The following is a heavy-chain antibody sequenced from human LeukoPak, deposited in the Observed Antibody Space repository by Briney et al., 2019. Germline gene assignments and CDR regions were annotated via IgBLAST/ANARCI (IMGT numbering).Heavy chain of an antibody. CDR2: ISYDGRNK. CDR1: GFTFNNYG. Sequence: GGSLRLSCAASGFTFNNYGMHWVRQAPGKGLEWVAVISYDGRNKHYPDSVKGRFTISRDISTDTLWLQMDSLRTEDTAVYYCAKGPLGGTAAAIDYWGQGTLVTVSS. V-gene: IGHV3-30*18. J-gene: IGHJ4*02. CDR3: AKGPLGGTAAAIDY. D-gene: IGHD2-2*01.